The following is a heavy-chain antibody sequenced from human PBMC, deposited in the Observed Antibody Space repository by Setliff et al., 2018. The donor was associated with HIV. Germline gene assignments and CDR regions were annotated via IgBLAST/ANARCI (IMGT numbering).Heavy chain of an antibody. Sequence: SETLSLTCAVYGGSVSGYYWSWIRQPPGKGLEWIGEINHSGSTNYNPSLKSPLSISIDTSKNQFYLNLRSVTAADTAVYYCARGRVFCNGDSCYHLDYWGQGIPVTVSS. CDR2: INHSGST. CDR3: ARGRVFCNGDSCYHLDY. CDR1: GGSVSGYY. V-gene: IGHV4-34*09. J-gene: IGHJ4*02. D-gene: IGHD2-15*01.